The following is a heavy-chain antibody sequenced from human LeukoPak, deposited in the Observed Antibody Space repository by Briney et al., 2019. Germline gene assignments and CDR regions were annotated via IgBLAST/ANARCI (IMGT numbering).Heavy chain of an antibody. CDR2: ISGSGGST. CDR3: AKGARVTTRSWFDP. CDR1: GFTFRDYA. D-gene: IGHD4-17*01. J-gene: IGHJ5*02. V-gene: IGHV3-23*01. Sequence: GGSQRLSCAASGFTFRDYAMSWVRQAPGKGLEWVSVISGSGGSTYYADSVKGRFTISRDNSQNTLYLQMSSLRVDDTAIYYCAKGARVTTRSWFDPWGQGTLDTVSS.